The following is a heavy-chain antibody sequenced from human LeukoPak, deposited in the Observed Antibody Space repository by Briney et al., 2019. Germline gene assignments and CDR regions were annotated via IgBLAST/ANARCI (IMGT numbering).Heavy chain of an antibody. D-gene: IGHD3-10*01. Sequence: GSLRLSCAASGFTFSSYAMSWVRQAPGKGLEWVSAISGSGGSTYYADSVKGRFTISRDNSKNTLYLQKNSLRAEDTAVYYCAEAKMVRYYFDYWGQGTLVTVSP. CDR2: ISGSGGST. CDR3: AEAKMVRYYFDY. V-gene: IGHV3-23*01. J-gene: IGHJ4*02. CDR1: GFTFSSYA.